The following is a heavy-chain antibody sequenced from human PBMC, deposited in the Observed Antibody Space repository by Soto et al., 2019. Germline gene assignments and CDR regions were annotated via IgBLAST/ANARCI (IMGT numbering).Heavy chain of an antibody. CDR3: ARTIAAAGGRRYFDL. CDR2: ISSSSSYK. CDR1: GFTLSDYY. D-gene: IGHD6-13*01. Sequence: QVQLVESGGGLVKPGGSLRLSCAASGFTLSDYYMSWIRQAPGKGLEWVSYISSSSSYKNYADSVKGRFTISRDNAKNSLYLQMNSLRAEDTAVYYCARTIAAAGGRRYFDLWGRGTLVTVSS. V-gene: IGHV3-11*05. J-gene: IGHJ2*01.